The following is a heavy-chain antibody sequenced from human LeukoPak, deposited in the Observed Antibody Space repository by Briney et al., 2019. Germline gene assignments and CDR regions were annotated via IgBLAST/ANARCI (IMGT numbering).Heavy chain of an antibody. CDR1: GFTFNTYD. CDR2: IRYDGSNK. CDR3: AKADCGGDCSMFDY. J-gene: IGHJ4*02. V-gene: IGHV3-30*02. Sequence: GGSLRLSCAASGFTFNTYDIHWVRQAPGKGLERVAFIRYDGSNKYYADSVKGRFTISRDNSKNTLYLQMNSLRAEDTAVYYCAKADCGGDCSMFDYWGQGTLVTVSS. D-gene: IGHD2-21*01.